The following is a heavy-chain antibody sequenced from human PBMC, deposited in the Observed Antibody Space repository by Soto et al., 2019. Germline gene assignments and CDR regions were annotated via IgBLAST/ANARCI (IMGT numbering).Heavy chain of an antibody. D-gene: IGHD2-15*01. V-gene: IGHV3-30-3*01. CDR2: ISYAGGNK. CDR1: GFTFRNYA. CDR3: ARGDREDIAVVIGVRPGEYGVDV. Sequence: QVQLVESGGGVVQPGRSLRLSCAASGFTFRNYAMHWVRQAPGKGLECVAVISYAGGNKFYRDYVKGRFTISRDNSKNTLYLQINSLRDEDTAVYYCARGDREDIAVVIGVRPGEYGVDVWGQGTTVTVSS. J-gene: IGHJ6*02.